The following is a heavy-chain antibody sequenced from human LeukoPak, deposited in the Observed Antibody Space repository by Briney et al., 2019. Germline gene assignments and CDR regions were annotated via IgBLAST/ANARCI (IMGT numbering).Heavy chain of an antibody. V-gene: IGHV3-23*01. D-gene: IGHD3-22*01. CDR1: GFTFSSYA. CDR3: AKDGAYRITMIVVVIGAFDI. Sequence: GGSLRLSCAASGFTFSSYAMSWVRQAPGKGLEWVSAISGSGGSTYYADSVKGRFTISSDNSKNTLYLQMNSLRAEDTAVYYCAKDGAYRITMIVVVIGAFDIWGQGTMVTVSS. J-gene: IGHJ3*02. CDR2: ISGSGGST.